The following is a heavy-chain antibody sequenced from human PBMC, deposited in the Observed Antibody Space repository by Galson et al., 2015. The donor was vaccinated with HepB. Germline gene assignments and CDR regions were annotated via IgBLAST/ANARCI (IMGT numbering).Heavy chain of an antibody. D-gene: IGHD4-23*01. Sequence: SVKVSCKASGGTFSSYAISWVRQAPGQGLEWMGGIIPIFGTANYAQKFQGRVTITADESTSTAYMELSSLRSEDTAVYYCARGVGGRRGLSGNYVGGDWFDPWGQGTLVTVSS. CDR2: IIPIFGTA. J-gene: IGHJ5*02. V-gene: IGHV1-69*13. CDR3: ARGVGGRRGLSGNYVGGDWFDP. CDR1: GGTFSSYA.